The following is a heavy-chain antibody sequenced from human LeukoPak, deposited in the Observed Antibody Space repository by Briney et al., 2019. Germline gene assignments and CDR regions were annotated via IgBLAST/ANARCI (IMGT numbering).Heavy chain of an antibody. CDR2: IITRGDNT. V-gene: IGHV3-23*01. CDR1: AFTSSTYA. D-gene: IGHD2-2*01. Sequence: GGSLRLSCAAAAFTSSTYAITCVRHPPGGWLEWVSSIITRGDNTYYTDSVKGRFTISRDNSQKTLYLQMNSLRAEDTAIYCCARGTRRTSWCGDFDYWGQGTLVTVSS. J-gene: IGHJ4*02. CDR3: ARGTRRTSWCGDFDY.